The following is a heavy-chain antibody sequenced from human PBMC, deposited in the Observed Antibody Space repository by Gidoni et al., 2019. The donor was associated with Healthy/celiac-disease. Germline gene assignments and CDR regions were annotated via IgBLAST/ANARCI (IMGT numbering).Heavy chain of an antibody. Sequence: QVQLQESGPGLVKPSQTLSLTCTVSGGSISRGGYYWSWIRQHPGKGLEWIGYIYYSGSTYYNPSLKSRVTISVDTSKNQFSLKLSSVTAADTAVYYCARAFDRLQYRDWFDPWGQGTLVTVSS. V-gene: IGHV4-31*03. CDR1: GGSISRGGYY. CDR3: ARAFDRLQYRDWFDP. D-gene: IGHD4-4*01. J-gene: IGHJ5*02. CDR2: IYYSGST.